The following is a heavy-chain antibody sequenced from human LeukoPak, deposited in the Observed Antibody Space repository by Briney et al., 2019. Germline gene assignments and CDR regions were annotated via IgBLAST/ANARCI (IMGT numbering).Heavy chain of an antibody. D-gene: IGHD3-10*01. V-gene: IGHV1-18*01. Sequence: ASVKVSCKASGYTFTSYGISWVQQAPGQGLEWMGCISPYNGNTNYVQNLQGRVTMTTDTSTSTAYMELRSLSSDDTAVYYCARGSQESDNWGQGTLVTVSS. CDR2: ISPYNGNT. CDR1: GYTFTSYG. CDR3: ARGSQESDN. J-gene: IGHJ4*02.